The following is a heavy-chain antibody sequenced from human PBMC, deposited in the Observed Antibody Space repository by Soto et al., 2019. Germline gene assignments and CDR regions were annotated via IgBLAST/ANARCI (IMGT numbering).Heavy chain of an antibody. CDR1: AGSIRKYW. CDR2: VESGGST. CDR3: ARMASRNTRSSYPNRVDP. Sequence: LVAVSRTGDETAGSIRKYWGSWIRQPPRKGLERIGYVESGGSTYYSPSFKSRVTISIDTPKNQFSLKLNPLTAADTVIYSCARMASRNTRSSYPNRVDPRGQGTLVT. V-gene: IGHV4-59*01. D-gene: IGHD6-6*01. J-gene: IGHJ5*02.